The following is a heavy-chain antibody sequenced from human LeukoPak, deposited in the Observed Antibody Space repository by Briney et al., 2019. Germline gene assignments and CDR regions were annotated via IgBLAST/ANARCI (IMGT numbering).Heavy chain of an antibody. Sequence: SETLPLTCAVYGGSFSGYFWSWIRQPPGKGLQWIGEINHSGSTSYNPSLKSRVTISVDTSKNQFSLKMTSVTAADTAVYFCARGAHYYDSSGYYFDYWGQGILVTVSS. D-gene: IGHD3-22*01. CDR3: ARGAHYYDSSGYYFDY. J-gene: IGHJ4*02. CDR2: INHSGST. CDR1: GGSFSGYF. V-gene: IGHV4-34*01.